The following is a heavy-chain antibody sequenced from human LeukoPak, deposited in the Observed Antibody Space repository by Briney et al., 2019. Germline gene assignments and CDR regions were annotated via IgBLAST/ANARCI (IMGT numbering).Heavy chain of an antibody. J-gene: IGHJ4*02. V-gene: IGHV1-8*01. CDR3: ARGSSGRRDN. CDR1: GYTFTSCD. CDR2: MNPNSGNT. Sequence: ASVKVSCKASGYTFTSCDINWVRQATGQGLEWMGWMNPNSGNTGYGQSFQGRITMTRDISTGTAYMELSNLTSEDTAIYDCARGSSGRRDNWGQGTLVTVSA. D-gene: IGHD6-19*01.